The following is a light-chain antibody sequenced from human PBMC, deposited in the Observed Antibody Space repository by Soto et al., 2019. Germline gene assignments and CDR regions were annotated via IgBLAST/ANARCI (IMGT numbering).Light chain of an antibody. CDR3: QQYGSSAPIT. V-gene: IGKV3-20*01. Sequence: EIVLTQSPATLSLSPGERATLSCRASQSVSDNLAWYQQKPGQAPRLLIYDASIRATGIPDRFSGSGSETDFTLTISRLEPEDFALYYCQQYGSSAPITFGQGTRLEIK. CDR1: QSVSDN. J-gene: IGKJ5*01. CDR2: DAS.